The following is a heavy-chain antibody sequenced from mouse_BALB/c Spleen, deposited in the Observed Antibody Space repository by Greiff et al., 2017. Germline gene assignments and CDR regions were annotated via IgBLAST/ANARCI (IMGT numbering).Heavy chain of an antibody. CDR1: GFSLTSYG. J-gene: IGHJ4*01. Sequence: VKLVESGPGLVQPSQSLSITCTVSGFSLTSYGVHWVRQSPGKGLEWLGVIWSGGSTDYNAAFISRLSISKDNSKSQVFFKMNSLQANDTAIYYCARPRAIYYAMDYWGQGTSVTVSS. CDR2: IWSGGST. CDR3: ARPRAIYYAMDY. V-gene: IGHV2-2*02.